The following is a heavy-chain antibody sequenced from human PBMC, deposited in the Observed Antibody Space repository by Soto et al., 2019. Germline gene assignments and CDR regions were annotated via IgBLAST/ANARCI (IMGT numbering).Heavy chain of an antibody. CDR2: IYWDDDK. V-gene: IGHV2-5*02. CDR3: AHSPSGDGYGDYYYFDY. CDR1: GFSLSTSGVG. Sequence: GSGPTLVNPTQTLTLTCTFSGFSLSTSGVGVGWIRQPPGKALEWLALIYWDDDKRYSPSLKSRLTITKDTSKNQVVLTMTNMDPVDTATYYCAHSPSGDGYGDYYYFDYWGQGTLVTVSS. D-gene: IGHD4-17*01. J-gene: IGHJ4*02.